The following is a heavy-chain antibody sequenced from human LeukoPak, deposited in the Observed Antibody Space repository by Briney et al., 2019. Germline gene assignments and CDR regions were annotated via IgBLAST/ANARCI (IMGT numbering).Heavy chain of an antibody. CDR1: VDSINSLYL. CDR2: IYHSGSGST. V-gene: IGHV4-4*02. J-gene: IGHJ6*02. D-gene: IGHD3-3*01. CDR3: ARINDFWSGPTLDV. Sequence: PSGTLSLTCTVSVDSINSLYLWSWVRQPAGKDLEWIGYIYHSGSGSTYYNPSLKSRVTISIDKSKNQFSLKLNSVTAADTAVYYCARINDFWSGPTLDVWGQGTTVTVSS.